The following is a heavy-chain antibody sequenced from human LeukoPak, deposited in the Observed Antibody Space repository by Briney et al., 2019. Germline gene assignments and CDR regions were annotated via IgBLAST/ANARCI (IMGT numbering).Heavy chain of an antibody. V-gene: IGHV4-61*01. D-gene: IGHD3-9*01. CDR3: ARATYYDILTGGFDY. CDR2: IYYSGST. J-gene: IGHJ4*02. CDR1: GYSISSGYY. Sequence: SETLSLTCTVSGYSISSGYYWGWIRQPPGKGLEWIGYIYYSGSTNYNPSLKSRVTISVDTSKNQFSLKLSSVTAADTAVYYCARATYYDILTGGFDYWGQGTLVTVSS.